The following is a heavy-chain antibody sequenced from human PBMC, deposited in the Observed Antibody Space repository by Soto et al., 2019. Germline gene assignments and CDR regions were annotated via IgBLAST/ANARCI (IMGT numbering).Heavy chain of an antibody. CDR2: LKEDGSDK. CDR1: GFTFEKYW. J-gene: IGHJ4*02. CDR3: ARCRSTDY. Sequence: DVQLLESGGALVQPGESLRLSCAASGFTFEKYWMTWARQAPGKGLELVANLKEDGSDKPYVDSVKGRFTVSRDNTKDFLVLQMNSLRDEDTVVYYCARCRSTDYWGQGTLVIVSS. V-gene: IGHV3-7*01.